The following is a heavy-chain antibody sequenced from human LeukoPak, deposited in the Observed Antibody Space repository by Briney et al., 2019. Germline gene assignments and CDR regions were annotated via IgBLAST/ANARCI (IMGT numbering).Heavy chain of an antibody. J-gene: IGHJ4*02. Sequence: GGSLRLSCAASGFTFSSYWMHWVRQAPGKGLVWVSRINSDGSSRSYADSVKGRFTISRDNAKNTLYLQMNSLRAEDTAVYYCAKDSRGYQDYFDYWGQGTLVTVSS. CDR3: AKDSRGYQDYFDY. CDR1: GFTFSSYW. CDR2: INSDGSSR. D-gene: IGHD3-22*01. V-gene: IGHV3-74*01.